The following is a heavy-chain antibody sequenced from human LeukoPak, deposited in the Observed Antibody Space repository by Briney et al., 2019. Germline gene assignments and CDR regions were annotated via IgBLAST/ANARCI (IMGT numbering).Heavy chain of an antibody. D-gene: IGHD2-2*02. J-gene: IGHJ4*02. CDR3: AKDPCSSTSCYTTSVDY. CDR2: ISYDGSNK. V-gene: IGHV3-30*18. CDR1: GFTFSSYG. Sequence: PGGSLRLSCAASGFTFSSYGMHWVRQAPGKGLEWVAVISYDGSNKYYADSVKGRFTISRDNSKNTLYLQMNSLRAEDTAVYYCAKDPCSSTSCYTTSVDYWGQGTLVTVSS.